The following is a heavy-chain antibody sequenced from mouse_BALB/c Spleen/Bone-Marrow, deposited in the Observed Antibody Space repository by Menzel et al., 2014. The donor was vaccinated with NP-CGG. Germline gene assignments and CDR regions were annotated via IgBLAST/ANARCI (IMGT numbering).Heavy chain of an antibody. CDR2: IRSKSNNYAT. D-gene: IGHD2-4*01. J-gene: IGHJ4*01. CDR3: VGGDYDGYYYAMDY. Sequence: EVHLVESGGGLVQPKGSLKLSCAASGFTFNTYAMNWVRQAPGKGLEWVARIRSKSNNYATYYADSVKDRFTISRDDSQSMLYLQMNNLKTEDTAMYYCVGGDYDGYYYAMDYWGQGTSVTVSS. V-gene: IGHV10-1*02. CDR1: GFTFNTYA.